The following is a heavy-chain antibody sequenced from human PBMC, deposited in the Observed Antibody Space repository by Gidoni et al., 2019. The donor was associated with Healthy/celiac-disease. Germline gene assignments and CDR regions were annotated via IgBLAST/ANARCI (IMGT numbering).Heavy chain of an antibody. D-gene: IGHD3-10*01. V-gene: IGHV1-69*01. J-gene: IGHJ4*02. CDR2: IIPIFGTA. CDR3: ARDYYGTGCFDY. CDR1: GGTFSSDA. Sequence: QVQLVQSGAEVKKPVSSVKVSCKASGGTFSSDAISWVRQAPGQGLEWMGGIIPIFGTANYAQKFQGRVTITADESTSTAYMELSSLRSEVTALYYCARDYYGTGCFDYWGQGTLVTVSS.